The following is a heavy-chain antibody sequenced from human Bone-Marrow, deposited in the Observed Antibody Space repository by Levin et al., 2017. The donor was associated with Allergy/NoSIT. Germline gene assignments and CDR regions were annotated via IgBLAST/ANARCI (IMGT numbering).Heavy chain of an antibody. Sequence: GGSLRLSCAASGFTFSSYDMHWVRQAPGKGLEWVTVISFDGSDEYYADSVKGRFTISRDNSKKMLYLQMNSLRAEDTAVYYCARDSYSDGVIGSDWYLDLWGRGTLATVSP. V-gene: IGHV3-30*04. J-gene: IGHJ2*01. CDR2: ISFDGSDE. CDR1: GFTFSSYD. CDR3: ARDSYSDGVIGSDWYLDL. D-gene: IGHD5-18*01.